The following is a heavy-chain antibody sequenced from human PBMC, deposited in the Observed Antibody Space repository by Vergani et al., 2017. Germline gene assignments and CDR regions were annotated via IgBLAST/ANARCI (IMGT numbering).Heavy chain of an antibody. CDR2: ISSSSSYI. V-gene: IGHV3-21*01. D-gene: IGHD3-10*01. CDR3: ARVGDYYGSGKYYFDY. CDR1: GFTFSSYS. Sequence: VQLVESGGGVVQPGRSLRLSCAASGFTFSSYSMNWVRQAPGKGLEWVSSISSSSSYIYYADSVKGRFTISRDNAKNSLYLQMNSLRAEDTAVYYCARVGDYYGSGKYYFDYWGQGTLVTVSS. J-gene: IGHJ4*02.